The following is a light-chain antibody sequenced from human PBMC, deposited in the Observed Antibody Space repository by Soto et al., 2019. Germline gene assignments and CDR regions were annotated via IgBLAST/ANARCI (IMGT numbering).Light chain of an antibody. CDR1: QDISSW. CDR2: GAS. Sequence: DIQMTQSPSSVSASVGDRVTITCRASQDISSWLVWFQQKPGKAPTLLIYGASSLQSGVPSRFSGSGSGTDFTLTISSLQPEDFATYYCQQANSFPYTFGQGTKLEIK. J-gene: IGKJ2*01. CDR3: QQANSFPYT. V-gene: IGKV1-12*01.